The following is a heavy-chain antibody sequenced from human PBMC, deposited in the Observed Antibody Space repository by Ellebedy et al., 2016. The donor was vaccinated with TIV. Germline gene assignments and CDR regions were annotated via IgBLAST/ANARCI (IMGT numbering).Heavy chain of an antibody. CDR1: GFTFSSYG. Sequence: GESLKISCAASGFTFSSYGMHWVCQAPGKGLEWVAVIWYDGSNKYYADSVKGRFTISRDNSKNTVSLQMNSLRAEDTAVYYCARATSGFDYWGQGALATVSS. CDR2: IWYDGSNK. D-gene: IGHD5-24*01. J-gene: IGHJ4*02. V-gene: IGHV3-33*01. CDR3: ARATSGFDY.